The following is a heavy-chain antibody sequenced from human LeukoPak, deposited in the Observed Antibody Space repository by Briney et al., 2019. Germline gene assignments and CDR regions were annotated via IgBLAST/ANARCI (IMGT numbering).Heavy chain of an antibody. CDR3: ARHYGP. CDR1: GGSVSNGNYY. CDR2: IYYTGST. V-gene: IGHV4-61*01. D-gene: IGHD3-16*01. J-gene: IGHJ5*02. Sequence: KASETLSLTCTVSGGSVSNGNYYWSWLRQPPGKALEWIGYIYYTGSTSYNPSLEGRVTISVDTSKNQFSLKLNSVTAADTAVYYCARHYGPWGQGTLVTVSS.